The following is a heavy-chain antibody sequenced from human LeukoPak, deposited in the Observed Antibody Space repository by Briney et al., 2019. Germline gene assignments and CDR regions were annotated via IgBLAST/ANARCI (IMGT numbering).Heavy chain of an antibody. CDR2: ISSSSSYI. V-gene: IGHV3-21*01. CDR1: GFTFSSYS. J-gene: IGHJ4*02. Sequence: GGSLRLSCAASGFTFSSYSMNWVRQAPGKGLEWVSSISSSSSYIYYADSVKGRFTISRDNAKNSLYLQMNSLRAEDTAVYYCARDIRVVVPAAPDYWDQGTLVTVSS. CDR3: ARDIRVVVPAAPDY. D-gene: IGHD2-2*01.